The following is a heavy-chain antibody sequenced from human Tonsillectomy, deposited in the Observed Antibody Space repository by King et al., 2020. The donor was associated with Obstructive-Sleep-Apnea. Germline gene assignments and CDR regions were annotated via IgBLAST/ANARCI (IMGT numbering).Heavy chain of an antibody. Sequence: VQQVESGGALVQPGGSLRLSCAASGFTFSSYTMTWVRQAPGKGLEWVSYISSSGSTIQYADSVKGRFTVSRDNAKTSLYLQMNSLRAEDTAVYYCVRDGGYSYWGQGTLVTVSS. V-gene: IGHV3-48*04. CDR2: ISSSGSTI. CDR1: GFTFSSYT. CDR3: VRDGGYSY. D-gene: IGHD3-16*01. J-gene: IGHJ4*02.